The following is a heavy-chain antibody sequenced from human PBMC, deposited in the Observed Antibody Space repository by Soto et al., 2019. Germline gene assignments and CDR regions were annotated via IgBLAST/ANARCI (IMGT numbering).Heavy chain of an antibody. CDR1: GGTFSSYA. V-gene: IGHV1-69*01. CDR3: ARGVLQVHPLWSGLYYYGMDV. J-gene: IGHJ6*02. Sequence: QVQLVQSGAEVKKPGSSVKVSCKASGGTFSSYAISWVRQAPGQGLEWMGGIIPIFGTANYAQKFQGRVTITADESTSTAYMELSSLRSEDTAVYYCARGVLQVHPLWSGLYYYGMDVWGQGTTVTVSS. CDR2: IIPIFGTA. D-gene: IGHD3-3*01.